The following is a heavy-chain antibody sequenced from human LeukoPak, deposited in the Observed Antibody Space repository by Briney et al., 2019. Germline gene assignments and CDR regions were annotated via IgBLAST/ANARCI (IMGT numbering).Heavy chain of an antibody. CDR2: IIPIFGTA. D-gene: IGHD6-13*01. CDR1: GGTFSSYD. V-gene: IGHV1-69*13. CDR3: ARVGIAAAAIDY. J-gene: IGHJ4*02. Sequence: SVKVSCKASGGTFSSYDISWVRQAPGQGLEWMGGIIPIFGTANYAQKFQGRVTITADESTSTAYMELSSLRSEDTAVYYCARVGIAAAAIDYWGQGTLVTVSS.